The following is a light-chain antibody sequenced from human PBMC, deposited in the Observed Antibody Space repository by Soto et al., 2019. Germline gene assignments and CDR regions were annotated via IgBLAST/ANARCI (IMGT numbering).Light chain of an antibody. CDR3: QQYGSSRWT. CDR1: PSVSSTY. J-gene: IGKJ1*01. Sequence: EIVLTQSPGTLSLSPGERATLSCRASPSVSSTYLAWYQQKPCKAPRLLIYGASTRATGIPDRFSGSGSGTDFTLKISTLEPEDFAVYYCQQYGSSRWTFGQGTQVEFK. V-gene: IGKV3-20*01. CDR2: GAS.